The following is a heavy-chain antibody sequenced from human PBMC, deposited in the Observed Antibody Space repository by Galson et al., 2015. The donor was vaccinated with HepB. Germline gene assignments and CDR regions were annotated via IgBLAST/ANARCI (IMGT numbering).Heavy chain of an antibody. CDR3: AKDSRGVVILDD. CDR2: ISKSGDTT. V-gene: IGHV3-23*01. D-gene: IGHD3-3*01. CDR1: GFTFSNFA. Sequence: SLRLSCAASGFTFSNFALTWVRQAPGEGLEWLSCISKSGDTTYYADSVKGRFTISRDNSKSTLYLLMNSLRAEDSAVYYCAKDSRGVVILDDWGQGTLVTVSS. J-gene: IGHJ4*02.